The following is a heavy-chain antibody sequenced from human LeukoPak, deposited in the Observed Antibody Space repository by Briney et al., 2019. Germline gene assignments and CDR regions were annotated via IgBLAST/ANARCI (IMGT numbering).Heavy chain of an antibody. CDR2: INPSGGST. Sequence: ASVKVSCKASGYTFTSYYMHWVRQAPGQGLEWMGIINPSGGSTSYAQKFQGRVTMTRDMSTSTVYMELSSLRSEDTAVYYCARSNLERAEDYWGQGTLVTVSS. CDR3: ARSNLERAEDY. J-gene: IGHJ4*02. V-gene: IGHV1-46*01. D-gene: IGHD1-1*01. CDR1: GYTFTSYY.